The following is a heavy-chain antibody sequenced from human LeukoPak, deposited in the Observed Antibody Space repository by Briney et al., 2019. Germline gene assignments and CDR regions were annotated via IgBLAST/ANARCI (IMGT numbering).Heavy chain of an antibody. J-gene: IGHJ5*02. V-gene: IGHV3-48*03. Sequence: GGSLRLSCVASGFTFSSYEMNWVRQAPGKGLEWVSYISSSGSTIYYADSVKGRFTISRDNAKNSLYLQMNSLRAEDTAVYYCARAGNYYGRHTNWFDPWGQGTLVTVSS. D-gene: IGHD3-10*01. CDR1: GFTFSSYE. CDR2: ISSSGSTI. CDR3: ARAGNYYGRHTNWFDP.